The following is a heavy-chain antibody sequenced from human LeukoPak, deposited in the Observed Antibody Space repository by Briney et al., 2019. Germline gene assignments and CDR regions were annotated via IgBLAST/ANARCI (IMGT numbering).Heavy chain of an antibody. CDR3: ARDGPYYYDSSGFYY. Sequence: ASVKVPCKASGYTFTSYGIRWVRQAPGQGLEWMGWISAYNGNTNYAQKLQGRVTMTTDTSTSTAYMELRSLRSDDTAVYYCARDGPYYYDSSGFYYWGQGTLVTVSS. CDR2: ISAYNGNT. CDR1: GYTFTSYG. J-gene: IGHJ4*02. V-gene: IGHV1-18*01. D-gene: IGHD3-22*01.